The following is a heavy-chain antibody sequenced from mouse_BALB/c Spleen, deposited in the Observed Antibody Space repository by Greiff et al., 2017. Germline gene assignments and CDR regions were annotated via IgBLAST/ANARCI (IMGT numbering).Heavy chain of an antibody. CDR1: GFTFSSFG. D-gene: IGHD2-12*01. CDR3: ALRRGGFDY. CDR2: ISSGSSTI. Sequence: EVKLMESGGGLVQPGGSRKLSCAASGFTFSSFGMHWVRQAPEKGLEWVAYISSGSSTIYYADTVKGRFTISRDNPKNTLFLQMTSLRSEDTAMYHCALRRGGFDYWGQGTTLTVSS. J-gene: IGHJ2*01. V-gene: IGHV5-17*02.